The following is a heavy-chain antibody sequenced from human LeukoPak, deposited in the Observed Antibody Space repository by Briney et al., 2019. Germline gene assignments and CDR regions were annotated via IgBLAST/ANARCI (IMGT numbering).Heavy chain of an antibody. CDR2: INTDGSIT. D-gene: IGHD2-15*01. V-gene: IGHV3-74*01. CDR1: GFTLSSYW. J-gene: IGHJ4*02. CDR3: ASTQRGDYFDY. Sequence: RSGGSLRLSCVASGFTLSSYWMHWVRQAPGKGLVWVSRINTDGSITSYADSVKGRFTISRDNAKNTLSLQMNSLRAEDTAVYYCASTQRGDYFDYWGQGTLVTVSS.